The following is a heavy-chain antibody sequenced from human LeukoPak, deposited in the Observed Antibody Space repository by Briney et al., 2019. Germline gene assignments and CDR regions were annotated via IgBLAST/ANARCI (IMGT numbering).Heavy chain of an antibody. CDR2: IIPIFGTA. V-gene: IGHV1-69*01. CDR1: GGTFSSYA. D-gene: IGHD5-12*01. J-gene: IGHJ4*02. Sequence: SSVKVSCKASGGTFSSYAISWVRQAPGQGLEWMGGIIPIFGTANYAQKFQGRVTITADESTSTAYMELSSLRSEDTAVYYCAKVQRTREYSGYPFDYWGQGTLVTVSS. CDR3: AKVQRTREYSGYPFDY.